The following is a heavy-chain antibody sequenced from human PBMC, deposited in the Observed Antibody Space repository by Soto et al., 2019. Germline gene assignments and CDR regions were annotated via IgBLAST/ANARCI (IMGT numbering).Heavy chain of an antibody. D-gene: IGHD3-10*01. V-gene: IGHV4-39*01. CDR1: GASISRGGFH. CDR3: ARRGSGHTFDY. J-gene: IGHJ4*02. CDR2: LYSGST. Sequence: QLQLQESGPGLVKPSETLSLTCAVSGASISRGGFHWGWIRQPPGQGLEWIGSLYSGSTYYNPSLKSRVTISADTSKSEFSLRLTSVTAADTAVYYCARRGSGHTFDYWGQGTLVTVS.